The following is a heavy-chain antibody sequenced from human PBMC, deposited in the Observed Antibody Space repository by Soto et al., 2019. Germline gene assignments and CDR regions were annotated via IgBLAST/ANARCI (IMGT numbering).Heavy chain of an antibody. Sequence: GGSLRLSCAASGFTFSIYGMHWVRQAPGKGLEWVAVIWYDGSSKYYPESVKGRFTISRDNSKNTLYLQMNSLRAEDTAVYYCAREGAGYSYGYFDYWGQGTLVTVSS. CDR1: GFTFSIYG. CDR3: AREGAGYSYGYFDY. D-gene: IGHD5-18*01. CDR2: IWYDGSSK. J-gene: IGHJ4*02. V-gene: IGHV3-33*01.